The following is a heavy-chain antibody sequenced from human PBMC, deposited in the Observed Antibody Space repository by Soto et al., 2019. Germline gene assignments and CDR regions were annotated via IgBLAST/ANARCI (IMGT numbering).Heavy chain of an antibody. CDR2: IGASGDIT. D-gene: IGHD2-21*02. J-gene: IGHJ4*02. Sequence: RGSQRHSCAASGFTFISYGMHWVRPAPGKGLEWVAGIGASGDITWYADSVKGRLSISRDNSKNTLYLQLNSLRFEDTAVYYCAKDDFTDRGDDYFDYWGPGTLVTVSS. CDR1: GFTFISYG. V-gene: IGHV3-23*01. CDR3: AKDDFTDRGDDYFDY.